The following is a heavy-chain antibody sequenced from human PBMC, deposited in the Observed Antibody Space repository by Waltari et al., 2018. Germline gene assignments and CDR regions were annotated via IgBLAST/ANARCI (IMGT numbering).Heavy chain of an antibody. D-gene: IGHD3-22*01. CDR1: GFTFSSYA. Sequence: EVQLLESGGGLVQPGGSLRLSCAASGFTFSSYAMSWVRQAPGKGLEWVSAISGSGGSTYYADSVKCRFTISRDNSKNTLYLQMNSLRAEDTAVYYCAKDRWRYYYDSSGPEFDYWGQGTLVTVSS. J-gene: IGHJ4*02. CDR2: ISGSGGST. V-gene: IGHV3-23*01. CDR3: AKDRWRYYYDSSGPEFDY.